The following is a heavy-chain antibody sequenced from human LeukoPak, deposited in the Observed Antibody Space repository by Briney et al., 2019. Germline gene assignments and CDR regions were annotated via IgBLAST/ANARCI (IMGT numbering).Heavy chain of an antibody. CDR2: ISSSSSTI. V-gene: IGHV3-48*04. J-gene: IGHJ4*02. D-gene: IGHD3-10*01. Sequence: GGSLRLSCAASGFTFSSYSMNWVRQAPGKGLEWVSYISSSSSTIYYADSVKGRFTISRDNAKNSLYLQMNRLRAEDTAVYYCAKEGSLLWFGESIDYFDYWGQGTLVTVSS. CDR1: GFTFSSYS. CDR3: AKEGSLLWFGESIDYFDY.